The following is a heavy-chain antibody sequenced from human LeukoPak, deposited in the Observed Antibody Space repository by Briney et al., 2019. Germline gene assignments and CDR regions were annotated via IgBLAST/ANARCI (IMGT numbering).Heavy chain of an antibody. D-gene: IGHD1-26*01. J-gene: IGHJ4*02. V-gene: IGHV3-48*04. Sequence: GGSLRLSCAASGFSFSTYNMNWVRQAPGKGLEWVSYISGSSGTIYYADSVEGRFTISRDNAKNSLYLQMDSLRAEDTAVYYCARPLGSVGGSCYYWGQGTLVTVSS. CDR2: ISGSSGTI. CDR3: ARPLGSVGGSCYY. CDR1: GFSFSTYN.